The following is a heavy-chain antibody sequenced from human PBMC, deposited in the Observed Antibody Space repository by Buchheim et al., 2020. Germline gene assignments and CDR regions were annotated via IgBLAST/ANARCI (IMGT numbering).Heavy chain of an antibody. V-gene: IGHV3-30*03. CDR1: GFTFSSYG. J-gene: IGHJ4*02. D-gene: IGHD5-24*01. CDR3: AREGFVEMATIKSYYFDY. Sequence: QVQLVESGGGVVQPGRSLRLSCAASGFTFSSYGMHWVRQAPGKGLEWVAVISYDGSNKYYADSVKGRFTISRDNSKNTLYLQMNSLRAEDTAVYYCAREGFVEMATIKSYYFDYWGQGTL. CDR2: ISYDGSNK.